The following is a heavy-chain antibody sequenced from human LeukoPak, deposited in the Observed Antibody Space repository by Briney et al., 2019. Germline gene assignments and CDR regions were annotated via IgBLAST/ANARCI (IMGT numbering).Heavy chain of an antibody. Sequence: GGSLRLSCAASGFTFRDAWMTWVRQAPGKGLEWVGRIKSKTDGGTTDYAAPVKGRFTISRDDSKNTLYLQMNSLKTEDTAVYYCTTLPLYYDSSGYYYAVDAFDIWGQGTMVTVSS. V-gene: IGHV3-15*01. CDR2: IKSKTDGGTT. J-gene: IGHJ3*02. D-gene: IGHD3-22*01. CDR3: TTLPLYYDSSGYYYAVDAFDI. CDR1: GFTFRDAW.